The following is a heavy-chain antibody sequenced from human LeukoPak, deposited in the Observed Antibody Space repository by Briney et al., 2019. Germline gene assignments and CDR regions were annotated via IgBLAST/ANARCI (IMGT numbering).Heavy chain of an antibody. Sequence: RPGGSLRLSCAASGFTFSNAWMSWVRQAPGKGLEWVGRIKSKTDGGTTDYPAPVKGRFTISRDDSKNTVYLQMNSLKTEDTAVYHCTTRGYSGYELVDYWGQGTLVTVSS. V-gene: IGHV3-15*01. CDR1: GFTFSNAW. J-gene: IGHJ4*02. CDR3: TTRGYSGYELVDY. CDR2: IKSKTDGGTT. D-gene: IGHD5-12*01.